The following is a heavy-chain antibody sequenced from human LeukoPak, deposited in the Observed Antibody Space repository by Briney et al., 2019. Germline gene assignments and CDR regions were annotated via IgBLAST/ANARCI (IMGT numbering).Heavy chain of an antibody. CDR2: INLSAGST. CDR3: ATAAYSSGWYAH. Sequence: ASVKVSCKASGYTFTSYYIHWVRQAPGQGLAWMGIINLSAGSTSYAQKFQGRVTMTEDTSTDTAYMELSSLRSEDTAVYYCATAAYSSGWYAHWGQGTLVTVSS. J-gene: IGHJ5*02. D-gene: IGHD6-19*01. V-gene: IGHV1-46*01. CDR1: GYTFTSYY.